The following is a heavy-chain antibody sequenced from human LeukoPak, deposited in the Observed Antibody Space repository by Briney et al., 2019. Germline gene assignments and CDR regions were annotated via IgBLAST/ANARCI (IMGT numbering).Heavy chain of an antibody. Sequence: ASVTVSCKASGYTFSKYDINWVRQVTGQGLEWMGWMNPNSGNAGYAQNFQDRVTMTRDTSIDTAYMELSSLTSEDTALYYCVRRADDYDSSCYIHWGQGTLVTVS. V-gene: IGHV1-8*01. J-gene: IGHJ1*01. CDR2: MNPNSGNA. CDR1: GYTFSKYD. CDR3: VRRADDYDSSCYIH. D-gene: IGHD3-22*01.